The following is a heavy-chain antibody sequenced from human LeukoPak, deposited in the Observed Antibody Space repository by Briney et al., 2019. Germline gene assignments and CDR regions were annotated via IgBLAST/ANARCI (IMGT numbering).Heavy chain of an antibody. CDR2: IKQDGSEK. V-gene: IGHV3-7*01. J-gene: IGHJ4*02. D-gene: IGHD3-9*01. Sequence: GGSLRLSCAASGFTFSSYWMSWVRQAPGKGLEWVANIKQDGSEKYYVDSVKGRFTISRDNAKNSLYLQMNSLRAEDTAVYYCARESTSYYDILTGYYPPVDYWGQGTLVTVSS. CDR1: GFTFSSYW. CDR3: ARESTSYYDILTGYYPPVDY.